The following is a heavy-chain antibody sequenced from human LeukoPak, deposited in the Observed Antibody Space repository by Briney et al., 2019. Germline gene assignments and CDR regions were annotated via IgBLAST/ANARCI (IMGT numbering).Heavy chain of an antibody. V-gene: IGHV3-30*18. J-gene: IGHJ4*02. D-gene: IGHD3-9*01. CDR2: ISYDGSNK. CDR1: GFTFSSYG. Sequence: PGRSLRLSCAASGFTFSSYGMHWVRQAPGKGLDWVAVISYDGSNKYYADSVKGRFTISRDNSKNTLYLQMNSLRAEDTAVYYCAKGHYDILTGSLDYWGQGTLVTVSS. CDR3: AKGHYDILTGSLDY.